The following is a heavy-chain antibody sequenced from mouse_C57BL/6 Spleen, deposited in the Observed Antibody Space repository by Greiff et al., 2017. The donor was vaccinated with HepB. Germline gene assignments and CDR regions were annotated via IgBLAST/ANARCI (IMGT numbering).Heavy chain of an antibody. CDR3: ARRGYGGDAMDY. CDR2: IDPSDSET. J-gene: IGHJ4*01. Sequence: QVQLKQPGAELVRPGSSVKLSCKASGYTFTSYWMHWVKQRPIQGLEWIGNIDPSDSETHYNQKFKDKATLTVDKSSSTAYMQLSSLTSEDSAVYYCARRGYGGDAMDYWGQGTSVTVSS. D-gene: IGHD3-1*01. CDR1: GYTFTSYW. V-gene: IGHV1-52*01.